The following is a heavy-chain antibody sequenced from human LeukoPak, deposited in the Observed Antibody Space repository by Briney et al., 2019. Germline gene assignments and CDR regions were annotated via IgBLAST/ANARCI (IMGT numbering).Heavy chain of an antibody. CDR2: INPSGGST. Sequence: ASLKVSCKASGYTFTGYYMHWVRQAPGQGLEWMGLINPSGGSTSYAQKFQGRVTMSRDTSTSTVYMELSSLRSEDTAVYYCARDRRDYYASSGYYYPLGYWGQGTLVTVSS. CDR1: GYTFTGYY. V-gene: IGHV1-46*01. CDR3: ARDRRDYYASSGYYYPLGY. J-gene: IGHJ4*02. D-gene: IGHD3-22*01.